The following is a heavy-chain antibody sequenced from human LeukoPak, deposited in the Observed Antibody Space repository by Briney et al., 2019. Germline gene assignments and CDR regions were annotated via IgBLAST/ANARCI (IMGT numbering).Heavy chain of an antibody. CDR3: ARDLYASGNYRSYWYFDL. CDR1: GGSISSYY. J-gene: IGHJ2*01. Sequence: NSSETLSLTCTVSGGSISSYYWSWIRQPPGKGLEWIGYIYYSGSTNYNPSLKSRVTISVDTSKKQFSLKLNSVTAADTAVYYCARDLYASGNYRSYWYFDLWGRGTLVTVSS. V-gene: IGHV4-59*01. D-gene: IGHD3-10*01. CDR2: IYYSGST.